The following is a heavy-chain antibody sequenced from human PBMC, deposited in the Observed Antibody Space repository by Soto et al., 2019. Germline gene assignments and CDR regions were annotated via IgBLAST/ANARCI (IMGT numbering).Heavy chain of an antibody. CDR2: ISAYNGNT. Sequence: ASVKVSCKASGYTFTSYGISWVRQAPGQGLEWMGWISAYNGNTNYAQKLQGRVTMTTDPSTSIAYMELRSLRSDDTAVYYCARVTENYYYDSTSHYGMDVWGLVTTVTV. CDR3: ARVTENYYYDSTSHYGMDV. V-gene: IGHV1-18*01. CDR1: GYTFTSYG. J-gene: IGHJ6*02. D-gene: IGHD3-22*01.